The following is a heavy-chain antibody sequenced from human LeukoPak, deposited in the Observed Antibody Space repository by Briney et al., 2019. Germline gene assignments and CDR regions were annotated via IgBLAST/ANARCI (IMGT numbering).Heavy chain of an antibody. J-gene: IGHJ4*02. CDR1: GYTFTSYG. CDR3: ARSRYYDSSGYSPFDY. CDR2: IIPIFGTA. Sequence: SVKVSCKASGYTFTSYGISWVRQAPGQGLEWMGGIIPIFGTANYAQKFQGRVTITADESTSTAYMELSSLRSEDTAVYYCARSRYYDSSGYSPFDYWGQGTLVTVSS. V-gene: IGHV1-69*13. D-gene: IGHD3-22*01.